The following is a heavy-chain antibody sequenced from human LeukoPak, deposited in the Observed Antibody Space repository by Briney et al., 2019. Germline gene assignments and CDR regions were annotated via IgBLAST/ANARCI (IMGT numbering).Heavy chain of an antibody. CDR3: ARGAYSSGWAYFDH. Sequence: GGSLRLSCVASGFTFSSYSMNWGRQAPGKGLEWVSYISSSSSTINYADSVKGRFTISRDNAKNSLYLQMNSLRAEDTAVYYCARGAYSSGWAYFDHWGQGTLVTVSS. V-gene: IGHV3-48*01. CDR2: ISSSSSTI. D-gene: IGHD6-19*01. CDR1: GFTFSSYS. J-gene: IGHJ4*02.